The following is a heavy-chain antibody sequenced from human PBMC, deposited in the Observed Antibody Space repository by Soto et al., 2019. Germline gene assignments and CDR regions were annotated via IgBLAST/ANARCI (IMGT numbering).Heavy chain of an antibody. Sequence: SVKVSCKASGGTFSSYAISWVRQAPGQGLEWMGGIIPIFGTANYAQKFQGRVTITADESTSTAYMELSSLRSEDTAVYYCARGSDARITSYYYYYGMDVWGQGTTVTVSS. V-gene: IGHV1-69*13. CDR2: IIPIFGTA. D-gene: IGHD3-10*01. CDR1: GGTFSSYA. CDR3: ARGSDARITSYYYYYGMDV. J-gene: IGHJ6*02.